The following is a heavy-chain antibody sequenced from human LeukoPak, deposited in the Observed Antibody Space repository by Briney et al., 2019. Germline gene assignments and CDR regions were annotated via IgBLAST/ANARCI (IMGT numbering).Heavy chain of an antibody. CDR1: GFTFSSYS. CDR3: ARTALGGDVDY. D-gene: IGHD3-16*01. Sequence: GGSLRLSCAASGFTFSSYSMNWVRQAPGKGLECVSSISSSSSYIYYADSVKGRFTISRDNAKNSLYLQMNSLRAEDTAVYYCARTALGGDVDYWGQGTLVTVSS. V-gene: IGHV3-21*01. CDR2: ISSSSSYI. J-gene: IGHJ4*02.